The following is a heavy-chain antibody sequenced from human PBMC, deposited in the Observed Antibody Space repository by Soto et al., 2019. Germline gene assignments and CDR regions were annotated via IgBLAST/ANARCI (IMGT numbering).Heavy chain of an antibody. CDR2: INPNSGGT. V-gene: IGHV1-2*02. D-gene: IGHD6-25*01. CDR1: GYTFTDYY. J-gene: IGHJ5*02. Sequence: EASVKVSCKASGYTFTDYYMHWVRQAPGQGLEWMGWINPNSGGTSYAQKFQGRVTMTRDTSISTIYMELSSLRSDDTAVYYCARDPPPSSSDSPWSTLHWFDPWGQGTLVTVSS. CDR3: ARDPPPSSSDSPWSTLHWFDP.